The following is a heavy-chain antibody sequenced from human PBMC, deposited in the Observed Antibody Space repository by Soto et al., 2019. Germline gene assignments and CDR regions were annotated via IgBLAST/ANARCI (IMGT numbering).Heavy chain of an antibody. D-gene: IGHD6-13*01. J-gene: IGHJ4*02. Sequence: QVQLVQSGAEVKKPGASVKISCKASGYTFTSHAIHCVRQAPGQGLGWMGWINPGNGQAEYSQKFQGSVTITRDTSASKAYMELSTLTSEDTAVYFCAREQQVVEVIFCDFGGQGTLVT. CDR1: GYTFTSHA. CDR2: INPGNGQA. CDR3: AREQQVVEVIFCDF. V-gene: IGHV1-3*01.